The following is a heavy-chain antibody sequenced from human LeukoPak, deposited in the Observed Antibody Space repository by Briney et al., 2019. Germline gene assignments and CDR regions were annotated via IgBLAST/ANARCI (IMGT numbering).Heavy chain of an antibody. CDR2: IYGDDDK. CDR3: AHRRTDTSFDA. CDR1: GFSLSTNELL. V-gene: IGHV2-5*02. Sequence: ESGPTLVKPTQTLTLTCTFPGFSLSTNELLVGWVRQPPGKALEWLAFIYGDDDKRYSPSLRSRLTITKDTSKNQVVLTLSNMDPVDTATYYCAHRRTDTSFDAWGPGILVTVSS. D-gene: IGHD5-18*01. J-gene: IGHJ5*02.